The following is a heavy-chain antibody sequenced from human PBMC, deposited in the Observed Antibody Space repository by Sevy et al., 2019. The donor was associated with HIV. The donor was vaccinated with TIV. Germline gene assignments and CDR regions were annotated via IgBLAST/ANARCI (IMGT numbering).Heavy chain of an antibody. J-gene: IGHJ4*02. CDR3: ARDKITIFGVVIFFDY. D-gene: IGHD3-3*01. V-gene: IGHV3-72*01. Sequence: GGSLRLSCAASGFTFSDHYMDWVRQAPGKGLEWVGRTRNKANSYTTEYAASVKGRFTISRDDSKNSLYLQMNSLKTEDTAGYYCARDKITIFGVVIFFDYWGQGTLVTVSS. CDR1: GFTFSDHY. CDR2: TRNKANSYTT.